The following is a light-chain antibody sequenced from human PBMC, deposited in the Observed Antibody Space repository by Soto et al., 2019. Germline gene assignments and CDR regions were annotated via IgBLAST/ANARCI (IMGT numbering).Light chain of an antibody. CDR1: QSVTSP. Sequence: EIVLTQSPGTLSLSPGERATLSCRASQSVTSPFLAWYQQKPGQPPRLLIDDASNRATGIPARFSGSGSGTDFTLTISSLEPEDSAVYYCQQRADWWTFGQGTKVDIK. V-gene: IGKV3-11*01. CDR3: QQRADWWT. CDR2: DAS. J-gene: IGKJ1*01.